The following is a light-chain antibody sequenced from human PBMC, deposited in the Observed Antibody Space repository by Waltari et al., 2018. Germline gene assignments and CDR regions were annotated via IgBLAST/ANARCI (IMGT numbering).Light chain of an antibody. CDR2: AAY. CDR1: QSISSY. J-gene: IGKJ4*01. Sequence: DIQMTQSPSSLSASLGDSVTITCRASQSISSYLNWYQQKPGVVPKLLNYAAYSLRNGVPSRFSGSGSGTDISLTISSLQPEDFATYYCQQSFSTPLTFGGGTKVEIK. CDR3: QQSFSTPLT. V-gene: IGKV1-39*01.